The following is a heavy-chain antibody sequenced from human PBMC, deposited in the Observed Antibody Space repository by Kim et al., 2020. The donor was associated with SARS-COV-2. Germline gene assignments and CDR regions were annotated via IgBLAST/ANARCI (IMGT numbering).Heavy chain of an antibody. CDR3: ASRRYTGTYYYFDY. J-gene: IGHJ4*02. CDR2: INSDGGTT. CDR1: GFTFSSYW. Sequence: GGSLRLSCAASGFTFSSYWMHWVRQAPGKGLVWVSRINSDGGTTSYADSVKGRLTISRDNAKSTLHLQMNSLRAEETAVYYCASRRYTGTYYYFDYWGQGTLVTVSS. D-gene: IGHD1-26*01. V-gene: IGHV3-74*01.